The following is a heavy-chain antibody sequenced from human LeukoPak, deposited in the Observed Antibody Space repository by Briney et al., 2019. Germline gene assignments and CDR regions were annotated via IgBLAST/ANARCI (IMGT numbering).Heavy chain of an antibody. Sequence: SETLSLTCTVSGGSISSGSYYWSWIRQPAGKGLEWIGRIYTSGSTNYNPSLKSRVTISVDTSKNQFSLKLSSVTAADTAVYYCARHLYYDILTGYYKAFDYWGQGTLVTVSS. CDR1: GGSISSGSYY. V-gene: IGHV4-61*02. CDR2: IYTSGST. J-gene: IGHJ4*02. D-gene: IGHD3-9*01. CDR3: ARHLYYDILTGYYKAFDY.